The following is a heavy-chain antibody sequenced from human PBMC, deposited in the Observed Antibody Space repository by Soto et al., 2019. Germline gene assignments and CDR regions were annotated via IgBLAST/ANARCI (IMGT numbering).Heavy chain of an antibody. CDR3: ARDQAMAQFDY. CDR1: GXTFTNYG. V-gene: IGHV1-18*01. D-gene: IGHD5-18*01. J-gene: IGHJ4*02. Sequence: GASVKVSCKAPGXTFTNYGISWVRQAPGQGLEWMGWINAYNGNTKYAQKLQGRVTMTTDTSTSTAYMELRSLRSDDTAVYYCARDQAMAQFDYWGQGTLVTVSS. CDR2: INAYNGNT.